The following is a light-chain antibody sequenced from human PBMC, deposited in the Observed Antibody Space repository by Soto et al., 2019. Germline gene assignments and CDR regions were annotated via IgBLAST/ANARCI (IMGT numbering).Light chain of an antibody. CDR1: DSNIESNS. J-gene: IGLJ3*02. CDR3: AAWDDILNGWV. Sequence: QSVLTQPPSASGTPGQRVTISCSGSDSNIESNSVNWYQHLPGMAPKLLTHSNDHRPSGVADRFSGSKSGTSASLAISGLQSEDEADYYCAAWDDILNGWVFGGGTKFTVL. V-gene: IGLV1-44*01. CDR2: SND.